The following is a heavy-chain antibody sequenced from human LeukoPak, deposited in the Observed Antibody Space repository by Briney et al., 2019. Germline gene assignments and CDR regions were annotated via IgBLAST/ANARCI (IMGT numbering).Heavy chain of an antibody. D-gene: IGHD3-22*01. CDR3: ARHLFGGSGYYWAYAFDI. J-gene: IGHJ3*02. CDR2: IYPGDSDT. V-gene: IGHV5-51*01. CDR1: GYNFTTYW. Sequence: GESLKISCKGSGYNFTTYWIGWVRQMPGKGLEWMGIIYPGDSDTRYSPSLQGQITISADKSINTAYLQWSRLKASDTAIYYCARHLFGGSGYYWAYAFDIWGQGTMVTVSS.